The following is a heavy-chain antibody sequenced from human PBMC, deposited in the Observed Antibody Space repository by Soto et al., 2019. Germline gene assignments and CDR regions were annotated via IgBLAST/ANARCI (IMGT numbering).Heavy chain of an antibody. CDR2: IKQDGSEK. CDR1: GFTFSSYW. V-gene: IGHV3-7*03. Sequence: EVQLVESGGGLVQPGGSLRLSCAASGFTFSSYWMSWVRQAPGKGLEWVANIKQDGSEKYYVDSVKGRFTISRDNAKNPRYLQMNSLRAEDTAVYYCARDSDDYYYSGMDVWCQGTTVTVS. CDR3: ARDSDDYYYSGMDV. J-gene: IGHJ6*02.